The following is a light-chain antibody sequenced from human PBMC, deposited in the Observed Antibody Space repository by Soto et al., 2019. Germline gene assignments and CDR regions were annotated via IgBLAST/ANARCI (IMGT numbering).Light chain of an antibody. CDR3: SSYAGNNNLCV. V-gene: IGLV2-8*01. CDR2: EVN. J-gene: IGLJ1*01. CDR1: SSDVGTYNY. Sequence: QSALTQPPSASGSPGQSVTISCTGTSSDVGTYNYVSWYQQHPGKAPKLMIYEVNKRPAGVPDRFSGSKSGIMASLTVSGLQAEDEADYYCSSYAGNNNLCVFGTGTKVTV.